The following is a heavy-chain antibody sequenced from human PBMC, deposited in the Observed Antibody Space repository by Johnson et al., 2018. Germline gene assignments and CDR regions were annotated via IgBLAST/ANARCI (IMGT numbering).Heavy chain of an antibody. J-gene: IGHJ3*01. CDR2: ISWDAGNA. D-gene: IGHD3-16*01. CDR1: GFTFEDYT. CDR3: TKDMLSVSRFYDAFDV. Sequence: VQLVEAGGVVVQPGGSLRISCAASGFTFEDYTMHWVRQVPGKGLEWVSIISWDAGNAHYADSGKERFTISRDNDRNSLFLQMISLRSEYRGISYCTKDMLSVSRFYDAFDVWGQGTVVTVSP. V-gene: IGHV3-43*01.